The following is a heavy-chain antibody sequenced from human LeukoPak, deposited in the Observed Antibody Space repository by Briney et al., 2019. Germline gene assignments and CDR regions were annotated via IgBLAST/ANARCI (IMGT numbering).Heavy chain of an antibody. CDR2: MNPNSGNT. D-gene: IGHD2-21*02. CDR3: ARGPPYCGGDCYSYYYYGMDV. Sequence: ASVKVSCKASGYTFTSYDINWVRQATGQGLEWMGWMNPNSGNTGYVQKSQGRVTMTRNTSIRTAYMELSSLRSEDTAVYYCARGPPYCGGDCYSYYYYGMDVWGQGTTVTVSS. CDR1: GYTFTSYD. J-gene: IGHJ6*02. V-gene: IGHV1-8*01.